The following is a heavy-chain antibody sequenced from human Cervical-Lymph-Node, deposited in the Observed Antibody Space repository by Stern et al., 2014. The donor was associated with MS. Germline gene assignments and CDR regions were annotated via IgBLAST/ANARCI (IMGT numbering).Heavy chain of an antibody. Sequence: VQLMQSGAEVKKPGESLKISCKLSGYSFTIYYIAWVRQMPGKGLKRMCVIYPYASDTTYSRSFKAQDTISADKSITTAYLQWSSLRASDTAMYYCARHVQGFDYWGQGTLVTVSS. V-gene: IGHV5-51*01. CDR2: IYPYASDT. CDR1: GYSFTIYY. J-gene: IGHJ4*02. CDR3: ARHVQGFDY.